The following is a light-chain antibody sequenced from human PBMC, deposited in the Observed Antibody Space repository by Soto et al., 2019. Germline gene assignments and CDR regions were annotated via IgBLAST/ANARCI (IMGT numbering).Light chain of an antibody. CDR3: SSYTSSFKLAV. CDR2: DVS. V-gene: IGLV2-14*03. J-gene: IGLJ1*01. CDR1: SSDVGGYNY. Sequence: QSVLTQPASVSGSPGQSITIFCTGTSSDVGGYNYVSWYQQHPGSAPKLMIYDVSSRPSGVSNRFSGSKSGNTASLTISGLQAVDEADYYCSSYTSSFKLAVFGSGTKVPVL.